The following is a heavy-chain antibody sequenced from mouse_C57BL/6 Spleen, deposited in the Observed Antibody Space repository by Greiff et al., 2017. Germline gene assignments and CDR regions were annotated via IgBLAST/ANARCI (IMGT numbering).Heavy chain of an antibody. J-gene: IGHJ4*01. CDR1: GFTFTDYY. CDR2: IRNNANGYTS. V-gene: IGHV7-3*01. Sequence: EVHLVESGGGLVQPGGSLSLSCAASGFTFTDYYMSWVRQPPGKALEWLGFIRNNANGYTSEYSASVKGRFTISRDKSQSILYLQMNALGAEDSATYYCARSAYDAMDYWGQGTSVTVSS. CDR3: ARSAYDAMDY.